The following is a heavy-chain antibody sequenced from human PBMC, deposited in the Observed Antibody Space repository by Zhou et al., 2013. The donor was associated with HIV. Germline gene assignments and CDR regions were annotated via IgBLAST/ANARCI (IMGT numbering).Heavy chain of an antibody. D-gene: IGHD5-12*01. V-gene: IGHV4-34*01. CDR2: INHSGST. CDR3: ARRGGYSGYDFGY. CDR1: GGSFSGYY. Sequence: QVQLQQWGAGLLKPSETLSLTCAVYGGSFSGYYWSWIRQPPGKGLEWIGEINHSGSTNYNPSLKSRVTISVDTSKNQFSLKLSSVTAADTAVYYCARRGGYSGYDFGYWGQGTLVTVSS. J-gene: IGHJ4*02.